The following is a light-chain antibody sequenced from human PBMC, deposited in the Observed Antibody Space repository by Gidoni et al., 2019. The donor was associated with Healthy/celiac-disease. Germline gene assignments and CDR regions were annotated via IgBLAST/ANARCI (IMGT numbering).Light chain of an antibody. CDR1: QSVLYSSNNKNY. J-gene: IGKJ2*01. Sequence: DIVMNPSPDSLAVSLGERATINCKSSQSVLYSSNNKNYLAWYQQKPGQPPKLLIYWASTRESGVPDRFSGSGSGTDFTLTISSLQAEDVAVYYCQQYYSTPVTFGQGTKLEIK. CDR2: WAS. V-gene: IGKV4-1*01. CDR3: QQYYSTPVT.